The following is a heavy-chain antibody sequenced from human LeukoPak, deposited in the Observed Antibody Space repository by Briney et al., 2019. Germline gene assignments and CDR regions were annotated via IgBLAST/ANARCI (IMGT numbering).Heavy chain of an antibody. V-gene: IGHV3-30*02. CDR2: IRSDGSSK. CDR3: AKGDSTSPGGGY. Sequence: GRSLRLSCAASGFTFSSYGMHWIRQAPGKRLEWVAFIRSDGSSKYYVDSVKGRFTISRDNSKNTLYLQMNSLRVEDTAVYYCAKGDSTSPGGGYWGQGTLVTVSS. CDR1: GFTFSSYG. J-gene: IGHJ4*02. D-gene: IGHD3-16*01.